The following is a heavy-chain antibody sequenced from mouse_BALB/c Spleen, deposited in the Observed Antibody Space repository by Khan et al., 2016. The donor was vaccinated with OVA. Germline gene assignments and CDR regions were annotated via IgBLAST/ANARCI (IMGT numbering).Heavy chain of an antibody. V-gene: IGHV4-1*02. D-gene: IGHD2-3*01. CDR2: INPDSSTI. CDR1: GFDFCRYW. Sequence: EVKLLESGGGLVQPGGSLKLSCAASGFDFCRYWMSWVRQAPGKGLEWIGEINPDSSTIHYTPYLKDRFIISRDIAKNTLYLQMSQVRCEDTALYYCASMIPFCYSLDSWGQGTSVTVSS. CDR3: ASMIPFCYSLDS. J-gene: IGHJ4*01.